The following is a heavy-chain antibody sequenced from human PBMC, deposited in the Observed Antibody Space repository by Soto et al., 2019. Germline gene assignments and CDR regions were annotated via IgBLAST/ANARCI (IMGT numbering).Heavy chain of an antibody. CDR3: ATPGGRDFNAFDV. J-gene: IGHJ3*01. Sequence: GESLKISCNGSGYTFTINWIGWGRQMPGKGLEWMGIIFPIDSDTRYSPSSQGQVTISADNSISTAYLQWSSLKASDTAIYYCATPGGRDFNAFDVWGQGTMVTVS. D-gene: IGHD2-21*02. CDR2: IFPIDSDT. CDR1: GYTFTINW. V-gene: IGHV5-51*01.